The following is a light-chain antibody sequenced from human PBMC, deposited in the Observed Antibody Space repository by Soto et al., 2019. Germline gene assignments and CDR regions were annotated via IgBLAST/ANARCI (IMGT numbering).Light chain of an antibody. V-gene: IGKV1-33*01. CDR3: QQFDNLPLT. J-gene: IGKJ4*01. Sequence: DIQMTQSLSSLSASVGDRVTITCQANQDINNSLNWYQQRPGEATKLLIYDASILEAGVPSRFSGRGFGTTFTLAISSLQPEDFATYYCQQFDNLPLTFGGGTKVELK. CDR1: QDINNS. CDR2: DAS.